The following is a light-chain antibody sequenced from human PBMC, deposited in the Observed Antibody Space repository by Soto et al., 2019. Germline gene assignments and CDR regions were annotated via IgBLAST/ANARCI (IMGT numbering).Light chain of an antibody. J-gene: IGKJ2*01. CDR1: QSISSY. V-gene: IGKV1-39*01. CDR2: AAS. CDR3: QQRYSTPDT. Sequence: DIQMTQSPSSLSASVGDRVTITCRASQSISSYLNWYQQKPGKAPKLLIYAASSLQSGVPSRFSGSGSGTDFTLTISSLQPEDFATYYCQQRYSTPDTVGQGTKLEIK.